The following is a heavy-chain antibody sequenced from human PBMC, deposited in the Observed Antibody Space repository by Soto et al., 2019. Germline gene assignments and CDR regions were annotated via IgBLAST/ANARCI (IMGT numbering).Heavy chain of an antibody. CDR1: GGTFSSYA. CDR3: ARDGGVYDYSPFDY. V-gene: IGHV1-69*13. Sequence: ASVRVSCKASGGTFSSYAISWVRQAPRQVLEWIGGIIPIFGTANYAQKFQGRVTITADESTSTAYMELSSLRSEDTAVYYCARDGGVYDYSPFDYWGQGTLVTVSS. D-gene: IGHD4-4*01. CDR2: IIPIFGTA. J-gene: IGHJ4*02.